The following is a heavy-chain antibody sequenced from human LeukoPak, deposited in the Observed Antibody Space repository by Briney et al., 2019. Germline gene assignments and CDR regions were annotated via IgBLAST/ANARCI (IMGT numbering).Heavy chain of an antibody. CDR2: ISYDGSNK. Sequence: PGGSLRLSCAASGFTFSSYGMHWVRQAPGKGLEWVAVISYDGSNKYYADSVKGRFTISRDNSKNTLYLQMNSLRAEDTAVYYCAKDRVNFGVVLYGMDVWGQGTTVTVSS. D-gene: IGHD3-3*01. CDR1: GFTFSSYG. CDR3: AKDRVNFGVVLYGMDV. J-gene: IGHJ6*02. V-gene: IGHV3-30*18.